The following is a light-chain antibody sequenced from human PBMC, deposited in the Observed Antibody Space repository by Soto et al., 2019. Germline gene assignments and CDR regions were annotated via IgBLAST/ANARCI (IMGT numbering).Light chain of an antibody. CDR1: QSVSRY. CDR3: QQRSDWPIT. J-gene: IGKJ5*01. Sequence: EIVLTQSPATLSLSPGERATVSCRASQSVSRYLAWYQQKPGQAPRLLIYDASNRATGFPARFSGSGFGRDFTLTISSLEPEDFAVYYCQQRSDWPITFGQGTRLEMK. CDR2: DAS. V-gene: IGKV3-11*02.